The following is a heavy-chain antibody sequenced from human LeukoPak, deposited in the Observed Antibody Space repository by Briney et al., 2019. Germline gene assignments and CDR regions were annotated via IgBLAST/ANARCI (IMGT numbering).Heavy chain of an antibody. D-gene: IGHD3-9*01. CDR1: GFTFSSYS. V-gene: IGHV3-21*01. CDR3: ARGALRYFDWLGDYYFDY. J-gene: IGHJ4*02. CDR2: ISSSSSYI. Sequence: GGSLRLSCAASGFTFSSYSMNWVRQAPGKGLEWVSSISSSSSYIYYADSVKGRFTISRDNAKNSLYLQMDSLRAEDTAVYYCARGALRYFDWLGDYYFDYWGQGTLVTVSS.